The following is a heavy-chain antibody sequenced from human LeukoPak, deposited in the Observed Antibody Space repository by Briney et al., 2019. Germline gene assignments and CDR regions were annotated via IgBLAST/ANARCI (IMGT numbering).Heavy chain of an antibody. CDR3: ARVGEPDTGIAAAGTDAYYYYGMDV. CDR2: TSAYNGNT. V-gene: IGHV1-18*01. Sequence: ASVKVSCKASGYTFTSYGISWVRQAPGQGLEWMGWTSAYNGNTNYAQKLQGRVTMTTDTSTSTAYMELRSLRSDDTAVYYCARVGEPDTGIAAAGTDAYYYYGMDVWGQGTTVTVSS. D-gene: IGHD6-13*01. CDR1: GYTFTSYG. J-gene: IGHJ6*02.